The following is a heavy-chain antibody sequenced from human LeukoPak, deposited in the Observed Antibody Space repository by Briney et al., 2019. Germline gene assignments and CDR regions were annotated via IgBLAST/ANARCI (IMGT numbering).Heavy chain of an antibody. CDR2: ILSDGGTT. V-gene: IGHV3-74*01. D-gene: IGHD3-3*02. CDR1: GFTFSDYW. J-gene: IGHJ4*02. Sequence: GGSLRLSCAASGFTFSDYWIHWVRQAPGKGLVWGSLILSDGGTTNYADSVKGRFTMSRDNAKNMVYLQMNSLRVEETAVYYCARDIYSIAEWGQGTLVTVSS. CDR3: ARDIYSIAE.